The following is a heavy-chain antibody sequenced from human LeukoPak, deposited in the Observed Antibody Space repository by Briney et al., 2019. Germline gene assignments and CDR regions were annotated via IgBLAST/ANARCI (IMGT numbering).Heavy chain of an antibody. V-gene: IGHV3-30*18. D-gene: IGHD3-10*01. Sequence: GRSLRLSCAASGFTFSSYGMHWVRQAPGKGLEWVAVISYDGSNKYYADSVKGRFTISRDNSKNTLYLQMNSLRAEDTAVYYCAKDNYYGPGSYYSFLYGMDVWGKGTTVTVSS. CDR3: AKDNYYGPGSYYSFLYGMDV. CDR2: ISYDGSNK. J-gene: IGHJ6*04. CDR1: GFTFSSYG.